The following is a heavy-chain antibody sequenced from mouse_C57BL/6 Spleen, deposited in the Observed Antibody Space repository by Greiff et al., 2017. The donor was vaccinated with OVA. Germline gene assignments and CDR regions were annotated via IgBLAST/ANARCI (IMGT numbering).Heavy chain of an antibody. V-gene: IGHV1-81*01. CDR2: IYPRSGNT. CDR1: GFNIKDDY. J-gene: IGHJ1*03. Sequence: QVQLQQSGAELVRPGASVKLSCTASGFNIKDDYMHWVKQRTGQGLEWIGEIYPRSGNTYYNEKFKGKATLTADKSSSTAYMELRSLTSEDSAVYFCARKWDWYFDVWGTGATVTVSS. CDR3: ARKWDWYFDV. D-gene: IGHD1-3*01.